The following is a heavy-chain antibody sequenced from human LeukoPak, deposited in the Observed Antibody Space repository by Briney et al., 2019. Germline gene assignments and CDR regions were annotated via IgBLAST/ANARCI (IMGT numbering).Heavy chain of an antibody. CDR3: ARVYSGSWGYYFDY. D-gene: IGHD1-26*01. J-gene: IGHJ4*02. V-gene: IGHV3-53*01. CDR2: IYSGGST. CDR1: GFMFSSYW. Sequence: PGGSLRLSCAASGFMFSSYWMSWVRQAPGKGLEWVSVIYSGGSTYYADSVKGRFTISRDNSKNTLYLQMNSLRAEDTAVYYCARVYSGSWGYYFDYWGQGTLVTVSS.